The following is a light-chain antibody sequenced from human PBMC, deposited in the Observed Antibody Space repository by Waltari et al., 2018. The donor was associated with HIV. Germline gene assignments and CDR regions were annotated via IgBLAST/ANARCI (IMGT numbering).Light chain of an antibody. V-gene: IGLV4-69*01. CDR2: LNNDGSH. J-gene: IGLJ3*02. Sequence: QVVLTQSPSASASLGASVKLTCTLSSGHSNYAIAWHHQQPGKGPRYLMKLNNDGSHNKGDGIPDRFSGSRSGAERYLTISSLQFEDEGDYYCQTWDTGIRVFGGGTKLTVL. CDR3: QTWDTGIRV. CDR1: SGHSNYA.